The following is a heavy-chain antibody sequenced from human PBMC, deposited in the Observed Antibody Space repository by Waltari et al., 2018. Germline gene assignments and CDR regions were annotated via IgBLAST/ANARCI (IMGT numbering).Heavy chain of an antibody. CDR2: IKGKTDGGTT. CDR3: TTDRREGVVPQFDY. J-gene: IGHJ4*02. D-gene: IGHD1-26*01. Sequence: EVQLVESGGGLVEPGGSLRLSCAASGFTFSNAWMSWVRQAQGKGLEWGGRIKGKTDGGTTDYAEPVKGRFTVSRDESKNTLYLQMNSLKIEDTAVYYCTTDRREGVVPQFDYWGQGTLITVSP. CDR1: GFTFSNAW. V-gene: IGHV3-15*01.